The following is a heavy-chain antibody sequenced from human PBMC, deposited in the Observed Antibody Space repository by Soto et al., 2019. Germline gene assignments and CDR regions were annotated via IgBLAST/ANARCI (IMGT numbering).Heavy chain of an antibody. CDR3: ASRSSGWYFGY. D-gene: IGHD6-19*01. CDR2: ISGSGDST. V-gene: IGHV3-23*01. CDR1: GFTFSSYA. J-gene: IGHJ4*02. Sequence: EVQLLESGGGLVQPGGSLRLSCAASGFTFSSYAMNWVRQAPGKGLEWVSVISGSGDSTYYADSVKGRFTISRDNSTNTLYLQMTSLRAEDTAVYYCASRSSGWYFGYWGQGTLITVSS.